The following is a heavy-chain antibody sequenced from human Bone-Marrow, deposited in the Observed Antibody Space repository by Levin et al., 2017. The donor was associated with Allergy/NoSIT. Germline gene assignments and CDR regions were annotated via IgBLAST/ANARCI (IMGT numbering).Heavy chain of an antibody. J-gene: IGHJ4*02. CDR1: EFIFGNYG. CDR3: AKDEGYRGNDYFDY. Sequence: PGGSLRLSCAASEFIFGNYGMHWVRQSPGKGLEWVAVISFDGSSKYYADSVKGRFTISRDNSNNTLYLQMDSLRAEDTAVYYCAKDEGYRGNDYFDYWGQGTLVTVSS. CDR2: ISFDGSSK. D-gene: IGHD5-12*01. V-gene: IGHV3-30*18.